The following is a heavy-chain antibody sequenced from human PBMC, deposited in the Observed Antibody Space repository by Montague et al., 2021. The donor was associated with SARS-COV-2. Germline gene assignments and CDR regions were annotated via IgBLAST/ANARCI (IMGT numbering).Heavy chain of an antibody. D-gene: IGHD3-22*01. CDR1: GGSITRYY. CDR3: ARMIVQHAGMDV. J-gene: IGHJ6*02. CDR2: IYYTGST. V-gene: IGHV4-59*01. Sequence: SETLSLTCTVSGGSITRYYWNWIRLSPGKGLEWIGSIYYTGSTSYNPALNCRVSISVDTSYNPFSLRLSSVTAADTAVYYCARMIVQHAGMDVWGQGTTVTVSS.